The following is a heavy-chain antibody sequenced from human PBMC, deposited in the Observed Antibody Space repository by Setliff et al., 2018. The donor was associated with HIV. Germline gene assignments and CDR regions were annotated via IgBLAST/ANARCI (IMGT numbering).Heavy chain of an antibody. V-gene: IGHV3-23*01. CDR1: GFTFSNFA. Sequence: GGSLRLSCAASGFTFSNFAMSWVRLTPGKGLEWVSGITDSGSTTYYDDSVKGRFTISRDNSKNTLYLQMDSLRAEDTAAYYCAKDSSSGYYYYYLDVWGKGTTVTVSS. CDR2: ITDSGSTT. CDR3: AKDSSSGYYYYYLDV. D-gene: IGHD6-6*01. J-gene: IGHJ6*03.